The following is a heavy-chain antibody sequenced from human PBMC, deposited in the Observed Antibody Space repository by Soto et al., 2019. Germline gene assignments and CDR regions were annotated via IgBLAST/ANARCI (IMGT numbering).Heavy chain of an antibody. J-gene: IGHJ4*02. CDR2: ISAYNGNT. V-gene: IGHV1-18*01. Sequence: GASVKVSCKASGYTFASYGMSWVRQAPGQGLEWMGWISAYNGNTNYAQKLQGRVTMTTDTSTSTAYMELRSLRSDDTAVYYCARAYYDSSGEYYFDYWGQGTLVTVSS. D-gene: IGHD3-22*01. CDR1: GYTFASYG. CDR3: ARAYYDSSGEYYFDY.